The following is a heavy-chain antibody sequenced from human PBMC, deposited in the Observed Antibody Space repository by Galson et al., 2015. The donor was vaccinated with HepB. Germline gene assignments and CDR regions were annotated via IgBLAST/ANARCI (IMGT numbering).Heavy chain of an antibody. Sequence: PALVKPTQTLTLTCTVSGFSLSNARMGVSWIRQPPGKALEWLAHIFSNDEKSYSTSLKSRLTISKDTSKSQVVLTMTNMDPVDTATYYCARIGATYYDILTGYSHPIWFDPWGQGTLVTVSS. J-gene: IGHJ5*02. CDR2: IFSNDEK. CDR3: ARIGATYYDILTGYSHPIWFDP. CDR1: GFSLSNARMG. D-gene: IGHD3-9*01. V-gene: IGHV2-26*01.